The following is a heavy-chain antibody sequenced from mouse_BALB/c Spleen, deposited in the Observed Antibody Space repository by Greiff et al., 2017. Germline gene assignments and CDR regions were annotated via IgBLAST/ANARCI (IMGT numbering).Heavy chain of an antibody. CDR3: TRDGNYLDY. J-gene: IGHJ2*01. Sequence: EVMLVESGGGLVKPGGSLKLSCAASGFTFSSYTMSWVRQTPEKRLEWVATISSGGSYTYYPASVKGRFTISRDNAKNTLYLQMSSLKSEDTAMYYCTRDGNYLDYWGQGTTLTVSS. CDR1: GFTFSSYT. V-gene: IGHV5-6-4*01. D-gene: IGHD1-1*02. CDR2: ISSGGSYT.